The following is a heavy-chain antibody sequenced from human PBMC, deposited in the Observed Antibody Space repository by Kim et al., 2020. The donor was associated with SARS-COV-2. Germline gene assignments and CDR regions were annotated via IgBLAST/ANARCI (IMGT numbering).Heavy chain of an antibody. CDR1: GGTISSSSYY. Sequence: SETLSLTCTVSGGTISSSSYYWGWIRQAPGKGLEWIGSIYDSGSTYYNPALKSPVTISVDTSKNQFSLKLSSVTAADTAVDYCARDPLIAPADICGVSYYGMDVWGQGTPVTVSS. CDR2: IYDSGST. V-gene: IGHV4-39*07. D-gene: IGHD2-2*01. CDR3: ARDPLIAPADICGVSYYGMDV. J-gene: IGHJ6*02.